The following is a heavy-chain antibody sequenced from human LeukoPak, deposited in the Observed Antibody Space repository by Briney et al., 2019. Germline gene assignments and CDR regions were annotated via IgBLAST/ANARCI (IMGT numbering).Heavy chain of an antibody. V-gene: IGHV3-48*04. CDR1: GFTFSSYA. D-gene: IGHD3-22*01. J-gene: IGHJ4*02. Sequence: PGGSLRLSCAASGFTFSSYAMSWVRQAPGKGLGWVSYISSSGSTIYYADSVKGRFTISRDNAKNSLYLQMNSLRAEDTAVYYCAGYYYDSSPLVWGQGTLVTVSS. CDR2: ISSSGSTI. CDR3: AGYYYDSSPLV.